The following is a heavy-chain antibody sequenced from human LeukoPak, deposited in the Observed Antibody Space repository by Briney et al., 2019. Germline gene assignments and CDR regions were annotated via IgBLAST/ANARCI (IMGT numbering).Heavy chain of an antibody. D-gene: IGHD6-13*01. CDR3: ARHVAAGTVDY. V-gene: IGHV3-7*01. J-gene: IGHJ4*02. Sequence: PGGSLRLSCAASGFTFSVYWMSWARQAPGKGLEWVGNINDVGSDKYYVDSVNGRFTFSRDNVKSLLYLQMNNLRAEDTAVYYCARHVAAGTVDYWGQGTLVTVSS. CDR2: INDVGSDK. CDR1: GFTFSVYW.